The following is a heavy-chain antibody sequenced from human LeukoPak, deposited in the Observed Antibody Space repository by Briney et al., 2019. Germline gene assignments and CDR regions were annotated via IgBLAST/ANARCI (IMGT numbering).Heavy chain of an antibody. CDR3: ARGYSSGRYSLYYYYYMDV. CDR2: IYYSGST. D-gene: IGHD6-19*01. V-gene: IGHV4-59*01. CDR1: GGSISSYY. J-gene: IGHJ6*03. Sequence: SETLSLTCTVSGGSISSYYWSWIRQPPGKGLEWIGYIYYSGSTNYNPSLKSRVTISVDTSKNQFSLKLSSVTAADTAVYYCARGYSSGRYSLYYYYYMDVWGKGTTVTISS.